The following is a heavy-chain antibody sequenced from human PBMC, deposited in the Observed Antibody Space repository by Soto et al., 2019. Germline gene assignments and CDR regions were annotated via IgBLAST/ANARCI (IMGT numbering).Heavy chain of an antibody. CDR3: VRVWGGRSFDY. V-gene: IGHV3-9*01. J-gene: IGHJ4*02. CDR1: GFTFDDFA. D-gene: IGHD3-3*01. Sequence: EVQLVESGGGLVQPGRSLRLSCAASGFTFDDFAMDWVRQGPGKGLEWVSGISWNSGSLAYADSVKGRFTISRDNAKNSLYLQMDSLRVEDTALYYCVRVWGGRSFDYWGQGTRVTVSS. CDR2: ISWNSGSL.